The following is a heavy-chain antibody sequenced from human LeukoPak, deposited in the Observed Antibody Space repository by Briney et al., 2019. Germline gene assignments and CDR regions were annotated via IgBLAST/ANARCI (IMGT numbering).Heavy chain of an antibody. J-gene: IGHJ5*02. D-gene: IGHD2-21*02. CDR2: INPSGGST. CDR3: AREACGGDCHGCFDP. V-gene: IGHV1-46*01. Sequence: ASVKVSCKASGYTFTSYYMHWVRQAPGQGLEWMGIINPSGGSTSYAQKFQGRVTMTRDMSTSTVYMELSSLRSEDTAVYYCAREACGGDCHGCFDPGGQGTLVTVSS. CDR1: GYTFTSYY.